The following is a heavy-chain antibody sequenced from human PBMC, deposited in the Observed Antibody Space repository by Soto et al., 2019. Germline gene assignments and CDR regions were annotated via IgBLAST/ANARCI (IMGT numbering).Heavy chain of an antibody. CDR2: VSPYDGYT. CDR3: ARGGYYGMNV. J-gene: IGHJ6*02. D-gene: IGHD3-22*01. CDR1: GYTFSSYG. Sequence: GASVKVSCKASGYTFSSYGINWVRQAPGQGLEWLGWVSPYDGYTNYAQILQGRVSMTTDTSTKTAYMEVRSLRSDDTAVYYCARGGYYGMNVWGQGTTVTVSS. V-gene: IGHV1-18*01.